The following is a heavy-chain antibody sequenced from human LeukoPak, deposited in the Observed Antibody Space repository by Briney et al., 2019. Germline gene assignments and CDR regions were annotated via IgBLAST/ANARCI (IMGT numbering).Heavy chain of an antibody. D-gene: IGHD1-1*01. CDR3: ARELWTTHSDY. V-gene: IGHV3-66*01. CDR1: GFTVSSNY. J-gene: IGHJ4*02. CDR2: IYSGGST. Sequence: PGGSLRLSCAASGFTVSSNYMSWVAQAPVKELEWVSVIYSGGSTYYADSVKGRFTISRDNSKNTLYLQMNSLRAEDTAVYYCARELWTTHSDYWGQGTLVTVSS.